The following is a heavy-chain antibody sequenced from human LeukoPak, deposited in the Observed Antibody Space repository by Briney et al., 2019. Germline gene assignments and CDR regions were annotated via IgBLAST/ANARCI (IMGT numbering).Heavy chain of an antibody. J-gene: IGHJ4*02. Sequence: GALTHSCAGTGFTYSDHYSSWIGQAAGKGLEGVAYISSRCSCTNYADSLKGRFTISRDNAKNSLYLQMNSLRAEDTAVYYCARVKFGGADYWGQGTLVTVSS. V-gene: IGHV3-11*06. CDR1: GFTYSDHY. CDR3: ARVKFGGADY. D-gene: IGHD3-16*01. CDR2: ISSRCSCT.